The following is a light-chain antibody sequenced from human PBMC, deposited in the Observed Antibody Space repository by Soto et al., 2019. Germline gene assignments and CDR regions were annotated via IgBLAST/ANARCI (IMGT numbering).Light chain of an antibody. J-gene: IGKJ4*01. CDR3: QQYASSIT. Sequence: EIALTQSPGTLSFSPGDSATLSCRASQSVSENFLAWYQQKPGRSPKILIYGVSKRATGVPDRFSGSGSGTQFTLTISRLEPEDFAVYYCQQYASSITFGGGTRVDFK. CDR1: QSVSENF. V-gene: IGKV3-20*01. CDR2: GVS.